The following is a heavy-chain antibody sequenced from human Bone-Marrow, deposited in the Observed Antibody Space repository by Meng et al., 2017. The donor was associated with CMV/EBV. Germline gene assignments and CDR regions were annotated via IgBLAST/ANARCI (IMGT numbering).Heavy chain of an antibody. CDR3: AKGDIVLMVYAMSFDY. Sequence: SGLSFSSYAMSWVRQAPGEGLGWVSAISGSGSSTCYADSVRGRFTISRDNSKNTLYLQMNSLRAEDTAVYYCAKGDIVLMVYAMSFDYWGQGTLVTVSS. CDR1: GLSFSSYA. J-gene: IGHJ4*02. CDR2: ISGSGSST. D-gene: IGHD2-8*01. V-gene: IGHV3-23*01.